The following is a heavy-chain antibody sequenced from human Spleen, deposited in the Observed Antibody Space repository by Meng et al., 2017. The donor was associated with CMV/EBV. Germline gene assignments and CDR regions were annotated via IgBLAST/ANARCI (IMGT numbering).Heavy chain of an antibody. J-gene: IGHJ4*02. CDR1: GGSISSSNW. Sequence: GSLRLSCAVSGGSISSSNWWSWVRQPPGKGLEWIGEIYHSGSTNYNPSLKSRVTISVDTSKNQFSLKLSSVTAADTAVYYCARELYCGGDCYSSKLDYWGQGTLVTVSS. CDR2: IYHSGST. D-gene: IGHD2-21*01. V-gene: IGHV4-4*02. CDR3: ARELYCGGDCYSSKLDY.